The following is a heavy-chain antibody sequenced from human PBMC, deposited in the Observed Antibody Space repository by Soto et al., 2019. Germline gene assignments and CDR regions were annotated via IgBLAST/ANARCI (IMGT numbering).Heavy chain of an antibody. CDR2: ISYDGSNK. CDR3: AKDRAGAVDY. Sequence: PGGSLRLSCAASGFTFSSYGMHWVRQAPGKGLEWVAVISYDGSNKYYADSVKGRFTISRDNSKNALYLQMNSLRAEDTAVYYGAKDRAGAVDYGGQETLATVPS. CDR1: GFTFSSYG. V-gene: IGHV3-30*18. D-gene: IGHD6-19*01. J-gene: IGHJ4*02.